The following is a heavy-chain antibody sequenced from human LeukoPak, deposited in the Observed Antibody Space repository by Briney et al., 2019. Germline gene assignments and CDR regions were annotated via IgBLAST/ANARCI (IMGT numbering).Heavy chain of an antibody. Sequence: SETLSLTCTVSGGSISSYYWSWIRQPPGKGLEWIGYIYYSGSTNYNPSLKSRVTMSVDTSKNQFSLKLSSVTAADTAVYYCASGSRKIAGIDYWGQGTLVTVSS. CDR3: ASGSRKIAGIDY. V-gene: IGHV4-59*12. J-gene: IGHJ4*02. D-gene: IGHD6-13*01. CDR1: GGSISSYY. CDR2: IYYSGST.